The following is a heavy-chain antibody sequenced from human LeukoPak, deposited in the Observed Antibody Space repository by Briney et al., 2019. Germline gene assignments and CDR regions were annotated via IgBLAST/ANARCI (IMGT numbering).Heavy chain of an antibody. CDR2: INSDGSST. D-gene: IGHD3-10*01. CDR1: GFTFSSYW. Sequence: GGSLRLSCAASGFTFSSYWMHWVRQGPGKGLVWVSRINSDGSSTSYADSVKGRFTISRDNAKNTLYLQMNSLRAEDTAVYYCARVRVGAYDFEYWGQGTLVTVSS. V-gene: IGHV3-74*01. J-gene: IGHJ4*02. CDR3: ARVRVGAYDFEY.